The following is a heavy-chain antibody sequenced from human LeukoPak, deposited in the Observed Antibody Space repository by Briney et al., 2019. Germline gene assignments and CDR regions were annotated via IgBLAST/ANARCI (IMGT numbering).Heavy chain of an antibody. CDR1: GGSISSYY. Sequence: SETLSLTCSVSGGSISSYYWGWIPPPPGKGLEWIGYIYYSGSTNYNPSLKSRVTISVDTSKNHLSLKLSSVTAADTAVYYCARGVYNTRDQLLFDYWGRGTLVTVSS. V-gene: IGHV4-59*08. D-gene: IGHD2-2*01. CDR2: IYYSGST. CDR3: ARGVYNTRDQLLFDY. J-gene: IGHJ4*02.